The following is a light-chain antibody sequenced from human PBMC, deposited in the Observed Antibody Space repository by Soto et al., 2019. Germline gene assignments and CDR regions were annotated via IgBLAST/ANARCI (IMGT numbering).Light chain of an antibody. V-gene: IGKV1-33*01. CDR1: QDISNY. Sequence: DIQMTQSPSSLSASVGDRVTITCQASQDISNYLNWYQQKPGKAPKLLIYDESNLETGVPSRFSGCGSGTDFTFTISSLQPEDIASYYCQQCDNLPFTFGPGTKVDI. CDR2: DES. CDR3: QQCDNLPFT. J-gene: IGKJ3*01.